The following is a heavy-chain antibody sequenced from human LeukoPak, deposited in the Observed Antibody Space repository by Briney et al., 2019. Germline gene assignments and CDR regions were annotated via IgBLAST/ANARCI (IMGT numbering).Heavy chain of an antibody. CDR1: AFTYSSYS. CDR2: VSYDGSNK. V-gene: IGHV3-30*18. D-gene: IGHD4-23*01. Sequence: SLTFSSAASAFTYSSYSMHWLPHAPGNGLEWVAIVSYDGSNKYYADSVKGRFTISRDNSKNTLSLQMNSLRAEDTAVYYCAKEMTTVVTRDYFDYWGLGTLVTVSS. J-gene: IGHJ4*02. CDR3: AKEMTTVVTRDYFDY.